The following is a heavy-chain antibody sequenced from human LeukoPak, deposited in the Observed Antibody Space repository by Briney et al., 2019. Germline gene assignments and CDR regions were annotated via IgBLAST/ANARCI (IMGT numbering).Heavy chain of an antibody. Sequence: PSETLSLTCTVSGGSITSGGYYWSWIRQPPGKGLEWIGYIYYSGSTNYNPSLKSRVTISVDTSKNQFSLKLNSVTAADTAVYYCARLPPSPYYYGSGSTYYFDYWGQGTLVTVSS. CDR2: IYYSGST. CDR3: ARLPPSPYYYGSGSTYYFDY. D-gene: IGHD3-10*01. V-gene: IGHV4-61*08. CDR1: GGSITSGGYY. J-gene: IGHJ4*02.